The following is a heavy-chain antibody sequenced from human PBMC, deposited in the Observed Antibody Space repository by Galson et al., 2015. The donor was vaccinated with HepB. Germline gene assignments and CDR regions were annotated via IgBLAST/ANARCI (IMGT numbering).Heavy chain of an antibody. Sequence: SVKVSCKASGYTFSSYAISWVRQAPGQGLEWMGGIIPIFGTANYAQKFQGRVTITADKSTSTAYMELSSLRSEDTAVYYCARRYSSSSPFDYWGQGTLVTVSS. CDR1: GYTFSSYA. D-gene: IGHD6-6*01. J-gene: IGHJ4*02. CDR2: IIPIFGTA. CDR3: ARRYSSSSPFDY. V-gene: IGHV1-69*06.